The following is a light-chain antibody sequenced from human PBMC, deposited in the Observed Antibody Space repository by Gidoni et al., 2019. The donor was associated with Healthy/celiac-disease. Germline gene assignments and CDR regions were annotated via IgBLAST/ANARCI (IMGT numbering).Light chain of an antibody. CDR2: DVS. Sequence: SALTQPASVSGSAGQSTPISCTGTSSDVGGYNYVSWYHQHPGKAPKLMIYDVSNRPTGVSNRCSGSKSGNTASLTSSGLQAEDEADYYCSSYTSSSTLVVFGGGTKLTAL. CDR3: SSYTSSSTLVV. V-gene: IGLV2-14*01. J-gene: IGLJ2*01. CDR1: SSDVGGYNY.